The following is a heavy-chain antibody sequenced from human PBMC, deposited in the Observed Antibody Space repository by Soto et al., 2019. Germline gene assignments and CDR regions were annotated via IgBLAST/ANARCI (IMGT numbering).Heavy chain of an antibody. CDR2: ISGYNGKT. V-gene: IGHV1-18*01. D-gene: IGHD3-22*01. J-gene: IGHJ4*02. Sequence: ASVKVSCKASGYTFTNYGISWVRQAPGQGLEWMGWISGYNGKTNSAQKLQGRVTMTTDTSTSTAYMELKSLTSDDTAVYYCSRWGDPYYYDSSGYPYYFDSWGQGTLVTVSS. CDR3: SRWGDPYYYDSSGYPYYFDS. CDR1: GYTFTNYG.